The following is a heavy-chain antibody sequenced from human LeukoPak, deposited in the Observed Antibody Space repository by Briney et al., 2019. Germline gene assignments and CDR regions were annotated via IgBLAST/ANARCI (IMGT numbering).Heavy chain of an antibody. D-gene: IGHD3-10*01. CDR3: ARDLWDLRFGERTNWYFDL. J-gene: IGHJ2*01. V-gene: IGHV4-4*07. Sequence: SETLSLTCTVSGGSISSYYWSWIRQPAGKGLEWIGRIYTSGSTNYNPSLKSRVTMSVDTSKNQFSLKLSSVTAAGTAVYYCARDLWDLRFGERTNWYFDLWGRGTLVTVSS. CDR1: GGSISSYY. CDR2: IYTSGST.